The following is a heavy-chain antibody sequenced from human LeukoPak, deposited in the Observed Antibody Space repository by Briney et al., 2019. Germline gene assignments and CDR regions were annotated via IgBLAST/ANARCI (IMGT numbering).Heavy chain of an antibody. CDR3: ARWADAFDI. CDR2: ISYDGGNK. V-gene: IGHV3-30-3*01. J-gene: IGHJ3*02. Sequence: GGPLRLSCAASGIYDMSWVRQAPGKGLEWVAVISYDGGNKNYADSVKGRFTISRDNSKNTLYLQMNTLRVEDTAVYYCARWADAFDIWGQGTMVTVSS. CDR1: GIYD.